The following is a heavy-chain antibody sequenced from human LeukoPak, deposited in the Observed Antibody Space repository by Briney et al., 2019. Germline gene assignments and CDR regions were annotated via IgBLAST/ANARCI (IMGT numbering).Heavy chain of an antibody. CDR3: ARDYSTSATGFDP. CDR1: GGSISSYY. D-gene: IGHD4-11*01. V-gene: IGHV4-59*01. J-gene: IGHJ5*02. Sequence: SETLSLTCTVSGGSISSYYWSWIRQPPGKGLEWIGYIYYSGSTNYNPSLKSRVTISVDTSKNQFSLKLSSVTAADTAVYYCARDYSTSATGFDPWGQGTLVTVSS. CDR2: IYYSGST.